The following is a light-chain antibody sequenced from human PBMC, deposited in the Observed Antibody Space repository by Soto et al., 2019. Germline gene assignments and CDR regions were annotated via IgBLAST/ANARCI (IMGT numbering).Light chain of an antibody. J-gene: IGLJ1*01. V-gene: IGLV2-14*01. CDR3: SSYKSSSTPCV. CDR2: EVT. Sequence: QSVLTQPPSASGTPGQRVTISCSGSSSNIGSNYVYWYQQHPGKAPKLMIYEVTNRPSGVSNRFSGSKSGNTASLTISGLQAEDEADYYCSSYKSSSTPCVFGTGTKVTVL. CDR1: SSNIGSNY.